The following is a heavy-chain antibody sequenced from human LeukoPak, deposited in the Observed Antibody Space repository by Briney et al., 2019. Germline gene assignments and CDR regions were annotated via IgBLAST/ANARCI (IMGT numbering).Heavy chain of an antibody. V-gene: IGHV1-2*02. CDR3: AIGLYCSSTSCYPDY. Sequence: SVKVSCKASGYTFTGYYMHWVRQAPGQGLEWMGWINPNSGGTNYAQKFQGRVTMTRDTSISTAYMELSRLRSDDTAVYYCAIGLYCSSTSCYPDYWGQGTLVTVSS. J-gene: IGHJ4*02. CDR2: INPNSGGT. CDR1: GYTFTGYY. D-gene: IGHD2-2*01.